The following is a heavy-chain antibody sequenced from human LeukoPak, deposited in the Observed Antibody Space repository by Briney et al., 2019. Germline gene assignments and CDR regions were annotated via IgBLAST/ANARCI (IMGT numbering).Heavy chain of an antibody. Sequence: ASVKVSCKASGYTFTGYYMHWVRQAPGQGLEWMGWTNPNSGGTNYAQKFQGRVTMTRDTSISTAYTELSRLRSDDTAVYYCARVSSYDILTDFDYWGQGTLVTVSS. V-gene: IGHV1-2*02. J-gene: IGHJ4*02. CDR2: TNPNSGGT. D-gene: IGHD3-9*01. CDR1: GYTFTGYY. CDR3: ARVSSYDILTDFDY.